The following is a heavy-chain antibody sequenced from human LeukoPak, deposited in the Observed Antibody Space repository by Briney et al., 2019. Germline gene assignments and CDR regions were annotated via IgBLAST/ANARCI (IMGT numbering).Heavy chain of an antibody. V-gene: IGHV4-39*07. J-gene: IGHJ5*02. D-gene: IGHD6-6*01. CDR1: GGSISSSSYY. CDR2: IYYSGST. Sequence: PSETLSLTCTVSGGSISSSSYYWGWIRQPPGKGLEWIGSIYYSGSTYYNPSLKSRVTISVDTSKNQFSLKLSSVTAADTAVYYCARVAARLEISGWFDPWGQGTLVTVSS. CDR3: ARVAARLEISGWFDP.